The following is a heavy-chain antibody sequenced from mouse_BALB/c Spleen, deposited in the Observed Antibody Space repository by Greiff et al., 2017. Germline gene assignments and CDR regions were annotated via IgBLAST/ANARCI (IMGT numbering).Heavy chain of an antibody. Sequence: EVQRVESGGDLVKPGGSLKLSFAASGFTFSSYGMSWVRQTPDKRLEWVATISSGGSYTYYPDSVKGRFTISRDNAKNTLYLQMSSLKSEDTAMYYCARQTYDYDDAMDYWGQGTSVTVSS. D-gene: IGHD2-4*01. J-gene: IGHJ4*01. V-gene: IGHV5-6*01. CDR1: GFTFSSYG. CDR3: ARQTYDYDDAMDY. CDR2: ISSGGSYT.